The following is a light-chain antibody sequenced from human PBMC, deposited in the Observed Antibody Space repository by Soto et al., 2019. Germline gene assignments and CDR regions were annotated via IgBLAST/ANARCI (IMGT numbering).Light chain of an antibody. CDR3: CPYSGSSTFHVV. CDR2: EGS. CDR1: SSDVGSYNL. J-gene: IGLJ2*01. Sequence: QSALTQSASVSGSPGQSITISCTGTSSDVGSYNLVSWYQQHPGKAPKLMIYEGSKRPSGVSNRFSGSKSGNTASLTISGLQAEDEADYFCCPYSGSSTFHVVFGGGTKLTVL. V-gene: IGLV2-23*03.